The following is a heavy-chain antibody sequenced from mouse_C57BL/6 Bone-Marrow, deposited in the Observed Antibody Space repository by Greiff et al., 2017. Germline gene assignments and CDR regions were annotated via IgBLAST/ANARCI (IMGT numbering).Heavy chain of an antibody. D-gene: IGHD1-1*01. CDR2: IDPSDSYT. J-gene: IGHJ1*03. CDR3: ARDGEVATDWYFDV. Sequence: VQLQQPGAELLMPGASVKLSCKASGYTFPSYWMHLVKQRPGQGLEWIGEIDPSDSYTNYNQKLKGKFTLTVDKSSSTAYMQLSSLTSEDSAVYYCARDGEVATDWYFDVWGTGTTVTVSS. V-gene: IGHV1-69*01. CDR1: GYTFPSYW.